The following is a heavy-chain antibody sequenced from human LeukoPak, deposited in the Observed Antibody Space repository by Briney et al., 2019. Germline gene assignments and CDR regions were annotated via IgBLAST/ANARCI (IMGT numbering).Heavy chain of an antibody. CDR1: GFTFSSYA. Sequence: GGSLRLSCAASGFTFSSYAMSWVRQAPGKGLEWVLAISGSGGSTYYADSVKGRFTISRDNSKNTLYLQMNSLRAEDTAVYYCAKDRLPFDSSGIKDYWGQGTLVTVSS. CDR3: AKDRLPFDSSGIKDY. D-gene: IGHD3-22*01. V-gene: IGHV3-23*01. CDR2: ISGSGGST. J-gene: IGHJ4*02.